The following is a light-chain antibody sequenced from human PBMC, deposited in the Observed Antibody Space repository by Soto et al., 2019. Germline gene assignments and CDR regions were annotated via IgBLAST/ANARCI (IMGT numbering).Light chain of an antibody. V-gene: IGKV3-20*01. CDR3: QQYISSSWT. Sequence: EIVLTQSPGTLSLSPGERATLSCKASSSYLAWYQQKVGQAPRLLIYGASIRATSIPDRFSGSASGTDFTLTISRLEPEDSAVYYCQQYISSSWTFGQGTKVDIK. CDR2: GAS. J-gene: IGKJ1*01. CDR1: SSY.